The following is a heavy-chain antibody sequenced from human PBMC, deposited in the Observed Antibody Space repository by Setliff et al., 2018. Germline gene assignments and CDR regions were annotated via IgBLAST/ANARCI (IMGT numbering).Heavy chain of an antibody. CDR3: ARGLLWFGEPSW. D-gene: IGHD3-10*01. J-gene: IGHJ4*02. V-gene: IGHV1-8*03. CDR2: MNPNSGNT. CDR1: GYTFTSYD. Sequence: GASVKVSCKASGYTFTSYDINWVRQATGQGLEWMGWMNPNSGNTGYAQKFQGRVTITRNTSISTDYMELSSLRSEDPAVYYCARGLLWFGEPSWWGQGTLVTVSS.